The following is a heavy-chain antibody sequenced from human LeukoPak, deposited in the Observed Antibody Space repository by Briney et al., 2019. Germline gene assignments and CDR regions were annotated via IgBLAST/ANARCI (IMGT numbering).Heavy chain of an antibody. CDR2: ISYDGRNK. D-gene: IGHD3-3*01. J-gene: IGHJ4*02. Sequence: GRSLRLSCAASGFTFSSYGMQWVRQAPGKGLEWVAVISYDGRNKYYADSVKGRFTISRDNSKNTLYLQMNSLRAADTAVYYCAKSYYDFWSGYYETFDYWGQGTLVTVSS. CDR1: GFTFSSYG. V-gene: IGHV3-30*18. CDR3: AKSYYDFWSGYYETFDY.